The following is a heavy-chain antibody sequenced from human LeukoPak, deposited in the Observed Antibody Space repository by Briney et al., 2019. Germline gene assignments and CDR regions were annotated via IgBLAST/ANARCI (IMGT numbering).Heavy chain of an antibody. V-gene: IGHV4-4*07. CDR1: GGSISSYY. Sequence: SETLSLTCTVSGGSISSYYWSWIRQPAGKGLEWIGRIYTSGSTNCNPSLKSRVTMSVDTSKNQFSLKLSSVTAADTAVYYCSMLEMATTGGFYFELLGRGTLVTVSS. D-gene: IGHD5-24*01. CDR3: SMLEMATTGGFYFEL. J-gene: IGHJ2*01. CDR2: IYTSGST.